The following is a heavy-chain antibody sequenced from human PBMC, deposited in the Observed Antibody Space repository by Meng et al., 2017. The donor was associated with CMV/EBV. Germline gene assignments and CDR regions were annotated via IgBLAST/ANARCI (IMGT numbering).Heavy chain of an antibody. CDR2: INPNSGGT. V-gene: IGHV1-2*02. Sequence: ASVKVSCKASGYTFTGYYMHWVRQAPGQGLEWMGWINPNSGGTSYAQKFQGRVTMTRDTSISTAYMELSRLRSDDTAVYYCARGGAYCGGDCYSFAFDIWGQGTMVTVSS. J-gene: IGHJ3*02. CDR1: GYTFTGYY. CDR3: ARGGAYCGGDCYSFAFDI. D-gene: IGHD2-21*01.